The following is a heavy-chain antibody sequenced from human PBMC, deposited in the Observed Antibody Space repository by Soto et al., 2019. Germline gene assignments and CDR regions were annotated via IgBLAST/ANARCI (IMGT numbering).Heavy chain of an antibody. Sequence: TSETLSLTCAVYGGSLSGYYWSWIRQPPGKGLEWIGEINHSGSTNYNPSLKSRVTISVDTSKNQFSLKLSSVTAADTAVYYCARLRITIFGVVRIGMDVWGQGTTVTVSS. D-gene: IGHD3-3*01. V-gene: IGHV4-34*01. J-gene: IGHJ6*02. CDR2: INHSGST. CDR1: GGSLSGYY. CDR3: ARLRITIFGVVRIGMDV.